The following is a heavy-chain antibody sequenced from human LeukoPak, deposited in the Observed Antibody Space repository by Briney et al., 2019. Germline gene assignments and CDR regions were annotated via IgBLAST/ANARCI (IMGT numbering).Heavy chain of an antibody. CDR1: GDSVSSNSAA. D-gene: IGHD3-10*01. CDR2: TYYRSKWYY. V-gene: IGHV6-1*01. CDR3: AREGSSSFDY. J-gene: IGHJ4*02. Sequence: SQTLSLTCARSGDSVSSNSAAWNWIRQSPSGGLEWLGRTYYRSKWYYDYAVSVTSRITINPDTSKNQFSLHLNSVTPEDTAVYYCAREGSSSFDYWGQGTLVTVSS.